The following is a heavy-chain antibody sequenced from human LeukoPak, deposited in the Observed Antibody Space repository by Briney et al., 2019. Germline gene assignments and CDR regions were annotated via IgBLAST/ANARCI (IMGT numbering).Heavy chain of an antibody. CDR2: IIPIFGTA. CDR3: ARESEGLEIIFGRPRKGETRYFDY. Sequence: GASVKVSCKASGGTFSSYAISWVRQAPGQGLEWMGGIIPIFGTANYAQKFQGRVTITADESTSTAYMELSSLRSGDTAVYYCARESEGLEIIFGRPRKGETRYFDYWGQGTLVTVSS. J-gene: IGHJ4*02. V-gene: IGHV1-69*13. D-gene: IGHD3-16*01. CDR1: GGTFSSYA.